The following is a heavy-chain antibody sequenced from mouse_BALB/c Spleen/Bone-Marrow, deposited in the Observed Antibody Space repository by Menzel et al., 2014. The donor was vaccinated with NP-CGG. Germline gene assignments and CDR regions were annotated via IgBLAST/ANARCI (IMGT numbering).Heavy chain of an antibody. CDR3: ARTYRPFALD. J-gene: IGHJ4*01. Sequence: EVKLMESGGGLVKPGGSLKLSCAASGFTFSDYYMYWVRQTPEKRLEWVATISNGGSYTDYPGSVKGRFTVSRDNAKNNLYLQMSSLKSEDAAMYFCARTYRPFALDWGQGTSVTVSS. CDR1: GFTFSDYY. V-gene: IGHV5-4*02. CDR2: ISNGGSYT. D-gene: IGHD2-14*01.